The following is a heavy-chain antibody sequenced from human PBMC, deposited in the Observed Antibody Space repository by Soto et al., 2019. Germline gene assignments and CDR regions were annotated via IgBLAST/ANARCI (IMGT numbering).Heavy chain of an antibody. CDR3: AGESGGATATLDYYYFYMDV. D-gene: IGHD5-12*01. Sequence: QVQLVQSGAEVRKPGASVTVSCRSSGDSFNDYYIHWVRQAPGQGFEWMGWINPNGGVTNYAQKFQGWVSMTRDTSIRTVYMQLSRLRSDDTAVYYCAGESGGATATLDYYYFYMDVWGTGTTVTVSS. J-gene: IGHJ6*03. V-gene: IGHV1-2*04. CDR2: INPNGGVT. CDR1: GDSFNDYY.